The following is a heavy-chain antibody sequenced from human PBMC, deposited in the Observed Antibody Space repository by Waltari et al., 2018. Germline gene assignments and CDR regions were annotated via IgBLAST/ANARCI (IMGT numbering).Heavy chain of an antibody. CDR1: GYPFTGYY. CDR3: ARDGTVTTIAFDI. CDR2: INPNSGGT. Sequence: VQSGAEVKKPGASVKVSCKASGYPFTGYYMHWVRQAPGQGLEWMGRINPNSGGTNYAQKFQGRVTMTRDTSISTAYMELSRLRSDDTAVYYCARDGTVTTIAFDIWGQGTMVTVSS. V-gene: IGHV1-2*06. J-gene: IGHJ3*02. D-gene: IGHD4-4*01.